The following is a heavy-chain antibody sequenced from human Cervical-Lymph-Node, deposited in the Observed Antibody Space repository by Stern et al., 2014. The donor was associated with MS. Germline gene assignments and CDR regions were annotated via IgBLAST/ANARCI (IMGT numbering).Heavy chain of an antibody. CDR2: ISWNSGSI. CDR1: GFTFDDYA. D-gene: IGHD7-27*01. CDR3: AKTSGANWAVHYFDY. J-gene: IGHJ4*02. Sequence: EVQLVQSGGGLVQPGRSLRLSCAASGFTFDDYAMHWVRQAPRKGLEWVSGISWNSGSIGYADSVKGRFTISRDNAKNSLYLQMNSLRAEDTALYYCAKTSGANWAVHYFDYWGQGTLVTVSS. V-gene: IGHV3-9*01.